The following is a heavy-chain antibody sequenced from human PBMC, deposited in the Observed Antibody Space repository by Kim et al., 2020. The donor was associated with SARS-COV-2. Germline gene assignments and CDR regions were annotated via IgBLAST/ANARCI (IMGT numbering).Heavy chain of an antibody. CDR1: GFTFSNYG. V-gene: IGHV3-30*04. J-gene: IGHJ5*02. Sequence: GGSLRLFCAASGFTFSNYGMHWVRQAPGKGLEWVAFISYDGSKKYYANSLKGRFTISSDHSKNTLYLQMNSLRPEDKAVYYCTRELTPGGQGTLVTVSS. CDR3: TRELTP. D-gene: IGHD2-21*02. CDR2: ISYDGSKK.